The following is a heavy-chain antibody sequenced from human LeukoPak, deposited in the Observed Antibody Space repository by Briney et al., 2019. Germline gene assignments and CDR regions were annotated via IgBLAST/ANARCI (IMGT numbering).Heavy chain of an antibody. CDR1: GYTFTSYD. CDR2: INPNSGGT. CDR3: ARRRGVDYFDY. Sequence: ASVKVSCKASGYTFTSYDINWVRQAPGQGLEWMGRINPNSGGTNYAQKFQGRVTMTRDTSISTAYMELSRLRSDDTAVYYCARRRGVDYFDYWGQGTLVTVSS. D-gene: IGHD3-16*01. J-gene: IGHJ4*02. V-gene: IGHV1-2*06.